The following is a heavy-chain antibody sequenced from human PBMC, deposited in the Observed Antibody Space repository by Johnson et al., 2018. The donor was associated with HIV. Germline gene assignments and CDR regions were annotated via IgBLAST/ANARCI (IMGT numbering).Heavy chain of an antibody. CDR2: IQYDGKNK. V-gene: IGHV3-30*02. CDR3: ARFLAGTAMVGDAFDI. CDR1: GLTFSNYD. J-gene: IGHJ3*02. Sequence: QVLLVESGGGAVQPGGSLRISCTASGLTFSNYDMHWVRQSPGRWLEEVAFIQYDGKNKYYADSVKGRFSISRDNSENTVYLQMNSLRVEDTAVYYCARFLAGTAMVGDAFDIWGQGTMVTVSS. D-gene: IGHD6-19*01.